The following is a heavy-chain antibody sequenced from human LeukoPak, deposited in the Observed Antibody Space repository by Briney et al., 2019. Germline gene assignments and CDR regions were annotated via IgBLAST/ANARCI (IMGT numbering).Heavy chain of an antibody. CDR2: IYHSGST. CDR3: ARVIRILYYMDV. D-gene: IGHD2-21*01. J-gene: IGHJ6*03. Sequence: SQTLSLTCTVSGGSISSGGYYWSWIRQPPGKGLEWIGFIYHSGSTYYNPSLKSRFTISVGRSKNQISLKLSSVTAADTAVYYCARVIRILYYMDVWGKGTTVTVSS. V-gene: IGHV4-30-2*01. CDR1: GGSISSGGYY.